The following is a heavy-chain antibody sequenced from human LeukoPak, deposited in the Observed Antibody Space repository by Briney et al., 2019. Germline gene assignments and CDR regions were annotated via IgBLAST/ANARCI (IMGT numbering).Heavy chain of an antibody. CDR3: ARLGDYGGNPILNKYYFDY. J-gene: IGHJ4*02. D-gene: IGHD4-23*01. CDR2: IYYSGST. CDR1: GGXXXSXXXX. V-gene: IGHV4-39*01. Sequence: GGXXXSXXXXWGXIRQPPXXXXXWIGXIYYSGSTYYNPSIKSRFTITVDTSKNEFSLKLSSVTAADTAVYYCARLGDYGGNPILNKYYFDYWGQGTLVTVSS.